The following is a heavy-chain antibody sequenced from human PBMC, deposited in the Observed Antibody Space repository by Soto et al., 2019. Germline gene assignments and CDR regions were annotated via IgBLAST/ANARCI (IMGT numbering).Heavy chain of an antibody. D-gene: IGHD5-12*01. V-gene: IGHV1-69*13. CDR3: ARENGVAVATILYYFDY. CDR1: GGTFKNNG. Sequence: SVKVSCKVPGGTFKNNGISWVRQAPGQGLEWMGGIIPVFGTTNYAQKFQGRLTITADDFTSTVYMVLSRLRYEDTAVYYCARENGVAVATILYYFDYWGPGTLVTVSS. J-gene: IGHJ4*02. CDR2: IIPVFGTT.